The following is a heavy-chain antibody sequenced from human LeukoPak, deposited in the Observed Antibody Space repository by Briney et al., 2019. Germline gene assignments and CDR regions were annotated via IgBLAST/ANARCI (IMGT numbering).Heavy chain of an antibody. V-gene: IGHV3-30*18. J-gene: IGHJ6*02. CDR3: AKYQTHVYRRNAIAAAGNGMDV. CDR1: GFTFSSYG. CDR2: ISYDGSNK. D-gene: IGHD6-13*01. Sequence: QTGGSLRLSCAASGFTFSSYGMHWVRQAPGKGLEWVAVISYDGSNKYYADSVKGRFTISRDNSKNTLYLQMNSLRAEDTAVYNCAKYQTHVYRRNAIAAAGNGMDVWGQGTTVTVSS.